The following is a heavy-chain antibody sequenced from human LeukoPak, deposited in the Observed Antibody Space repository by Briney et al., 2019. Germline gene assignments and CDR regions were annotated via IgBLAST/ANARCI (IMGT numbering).Heavy chain of an antibody. V-gene: IGHV4-34*01. J-gene: IGHJ4*02. Sequence: SETLSLTCAVYGGSFSGYYWSWIRQPPGKGLEWIGEIYHSGSTNYNPSLKSRVTISVDKSKNQFSLKLSSVTAADTAVYYCARESDYGDYVDYWGQGTLVTVSS. D-gene: IGHD4-17*01. CDR1: GGSFSGYY. CDR3: ARESDYGDYVDY. CDR2: IYHSGST.